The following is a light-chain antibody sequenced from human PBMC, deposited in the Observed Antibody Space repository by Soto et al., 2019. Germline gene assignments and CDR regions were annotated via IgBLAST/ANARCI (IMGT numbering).Light chain of an antibody. CDR2: AAS. J-gene: IGKJ2*01. CDR1: QSISSY. Sequence: DIQMTQSPSSLSAYVGDRVTITCRASQSISSYLNWSQQKPGKAPKLLIYAASNLQSGVPSRFSGSGSGTDFTLTISSLQPEDFATYYCQQSYSTPMYTCGQGTKLEIK. CDR3: QQSYSTPMYT. V-gene: IGKV1-39*01.